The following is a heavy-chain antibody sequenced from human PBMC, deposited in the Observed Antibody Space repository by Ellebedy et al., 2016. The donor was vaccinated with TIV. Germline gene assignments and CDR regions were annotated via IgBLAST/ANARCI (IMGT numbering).Heavy chain of an antibody. CDR1: GFTFSNYS. D-gene: IGHD2-21*02. CDR3: TRPLYCGGDCPPADAFDI. CDR2: IRSKAYGGTT. V-gene: IGHV3-49*04. J-gene: IGHJ3*02. Sequence: GGSLRLSCTASGFTFSNYSMNWVRQAPGKGLEWVGFIRSKAYGGTTEYAASVKGRFTISRDDSKSIAYLQMNSLKTEDTAVYYCTRPLYCGGDCPPADAFDIWGQGTMVTVSS.